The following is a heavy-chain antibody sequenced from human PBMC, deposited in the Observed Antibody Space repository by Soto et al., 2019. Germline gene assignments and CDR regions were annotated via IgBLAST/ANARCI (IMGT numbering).Heavy chain of an antibody. Sequence: QVQLQQWGAGLLKPSETLSLTCAVYGGSFSGYYWSWIRQPPGKGLEWIGEINHSGSTNYNPSLKRRVTISVDTSKKQFSLQLSSVTAADTAVYYCARVTGRYYYGMDVGGQGTTVPVSS. CDR2: INHSGST. J-gene: IGHJ6*02. CDR3: ARVTGRYYYGMDV. CDR1: GGSFSGYY. V-gene: IGHV4-34*01.